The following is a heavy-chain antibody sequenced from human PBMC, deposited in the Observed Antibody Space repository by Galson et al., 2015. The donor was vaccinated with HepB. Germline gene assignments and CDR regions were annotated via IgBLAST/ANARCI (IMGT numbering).Heavy chain of an antibody. V-gene: IGHV3-49*04. CDR2: IRSKAYGETT. D-gene: IGHD5-24*01. Sequence: SLRLSCAASGFTFGDYAMSWVRQAPGKGLEWVGFIRSKAYGETTEYAASVKGRFTISRDDSKSIAYLQMNSLKTVDSAVYYCPRDDGGTEMATFDFWGQGTLVTVSS. CDR1: GFTFGDYA. J-gene: IGHJ4*02. CDR3: PRDDGGTEMATFDF.